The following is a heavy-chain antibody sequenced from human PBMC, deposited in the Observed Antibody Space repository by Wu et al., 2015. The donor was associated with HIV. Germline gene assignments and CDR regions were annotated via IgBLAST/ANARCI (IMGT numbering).Heavy chain of an antibody. Sequence: QVQLVQSGAEVKKPGASVKVSCQASGYTFNYYGIIWVRQAPGQGPEWMGWISVHNGDTNYAQRFQGRVTMTTDTSTTTAFMELSSLTSDDTAIYYCARLFVVVPPAFSGEITAFDIWGQGTVVTVSS. D-gene: IGHD2-2*01. CDR2: ISVHNGDT. CDR3: ARLFVVVPPAFSGEITAFDI. J-gene: IGHJ3*02. CDR1: GYTFNYYG. V-gene: IGHV1-18*01.